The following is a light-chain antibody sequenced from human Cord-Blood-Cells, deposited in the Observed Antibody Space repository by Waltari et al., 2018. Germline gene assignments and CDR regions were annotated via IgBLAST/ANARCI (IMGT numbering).Light chain of an antibody. J-gene: IGKJ1*01. CDR2: YAS. CDR1: QSISSW. V-gene: IGKV1-5*01. CDR3: QQYNSYSWT. Sequence: DIQMTQSPSTLSASVGDRVTIPCRASQSISSWLAWYQQKPGKAPKLLIYYASSLESGVPSRFSVSGSWTEFTLTISSLQPDDFATYYCQQYNSYSWTFGQGTKVEIK.